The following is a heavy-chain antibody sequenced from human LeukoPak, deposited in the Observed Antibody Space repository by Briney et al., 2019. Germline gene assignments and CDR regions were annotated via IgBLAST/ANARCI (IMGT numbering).Heavy chain of an antibody. V-gene: IGHV3-53*01. CDR2: IYSGGST. CDR1: GFTVSSNY. J-gene: IGHJ4*02. CDR3: ARAEESMYYYDSSGYYPYYFDY. D-gene: IGHD3-22*01. Sequence: GGSLRFSCAASGFTVSSNYMSWVRQAPGKGLEWVSVIYSGGSTYYADSVKGRFTISRDNSKNTLYLQMNSLRAEDTAVYYCARAEESMYYYDSSGYYPYYFDYWGQGTLVTVSS.